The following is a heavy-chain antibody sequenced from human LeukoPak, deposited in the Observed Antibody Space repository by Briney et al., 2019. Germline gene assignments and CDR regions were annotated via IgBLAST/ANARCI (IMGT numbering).Heavy chain of an antibody. J-gene: IGHJ3*02. CDR3: ARGGYHHGFDI. CDR2: IDNDGSGT. Sequence: GGSLRLSCAASGFTFRNYWIHWVRQAPGKGLVWISRIDNDGSGTIYADSVKGRFTISRDNAKNTLYLQMNSLRAEDTAVYYCARGGYHHGFDIWGQGTMVTVSS. V-gene: IGHV3-74*01. D-gene: IGHD5-18*01. CDR1: GFTFRNYW.